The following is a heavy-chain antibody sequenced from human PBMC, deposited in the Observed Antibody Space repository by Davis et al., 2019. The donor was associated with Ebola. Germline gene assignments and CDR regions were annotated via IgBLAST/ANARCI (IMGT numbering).Heavy chain of an antibody. D-gene: IGHD1-1*01. V-gene: IGHV4-59*01. CDR1: GGSISSYY. J-gene: IGHJ6*02. CDR3: ARVKSWERGLYYYYGMDV. CDR2: IYYSGST. Sequence: SETLSLTCTVSGGSISSYYWSWIRQPPGKGLEWIGYIYYSGSTNYNPSLKSRVTISVDTSKNQFSLKLSSVTAADTAVYYCARVKSWERGLYYYYGMDVWGQGTTVTVSS.